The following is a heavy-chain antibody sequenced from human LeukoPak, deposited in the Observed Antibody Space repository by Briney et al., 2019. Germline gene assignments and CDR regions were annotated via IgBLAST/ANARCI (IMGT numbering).Heavy chain of an antibody. CDR2: IWYDGSNK. J-gene: IGHJ5*02. Sequence: PGGSLRLSCAASGFTFSSYGMHWVRQAPGKGLEWVAVIWYDGSNKYYADSVKGRFTISRDNSKNTLYLQMNSLRAEDTAVYYCARDWSRDGSSWYYNWFDPWGQGTLVTVSS. CDR1: GFTFSSYG. CDR3: ARDWSRDGSSWYYNWFDP. V-gene: IGHV3-33*01. D-gene: IGHD6-13*01.